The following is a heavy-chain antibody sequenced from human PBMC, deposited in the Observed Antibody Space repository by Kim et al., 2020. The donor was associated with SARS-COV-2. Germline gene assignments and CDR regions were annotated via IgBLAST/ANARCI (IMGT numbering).Heavy chain of an antibody. CDR3: ARVLGITGTTVYYGMDV. CDR2: ISSSSSYI. D-gene: IGHD1-7*01. V-gene: IGHV3-21*01. CDR1: GFTFSSYS. J-gene: IGHJ6*02. Sequence: GGSLRLSCAASGFTFSSYSMNWVRQAPGKGLEWVSSISSSSSYIYYADSVKGRFTNSRDNAKNSLYLQMNSLRAEDTAVYYCARVLGITGTTVYYGMDVWGQGTTVTVSS.